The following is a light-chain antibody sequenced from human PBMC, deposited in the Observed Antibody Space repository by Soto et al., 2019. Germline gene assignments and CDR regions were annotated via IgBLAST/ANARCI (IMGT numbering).Light chain of an antibody. Sequence: DIQMTQAPPTLSATAGDTVTITCRASQSISSWLAWYQHKPGKAPKLLIYDASNLDSGVPSRFSGSGSGTEFSLTISNLQPDECATYYCQQYENYWTFGQGTKVDI. J-gene: IGKJ1*01. CDR1: QSISSW. CDR2: DAS. CDR3: QQYENYWT. V-gene: IGKV1-5*01.